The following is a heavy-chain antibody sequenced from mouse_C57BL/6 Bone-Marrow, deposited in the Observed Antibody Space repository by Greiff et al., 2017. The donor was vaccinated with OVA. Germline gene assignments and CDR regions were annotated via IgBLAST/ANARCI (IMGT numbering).Heavy chain of an antibody. CDR3: AREENYYGGDYYAMDY. D-gene: IGHD1-1*01. V-gene: IGHV1-55*01. CDR1: GYTFTSYW. Sequence: QVQLQQPGAELVKPGASVKMSCKASGYTFTSYWITWVKQRPGQGLEWIGDIYPGSGSTNYNEKFKSKATLTVDTSSSTAYMQLSSLTSEDSAVYYCAREENYYGGDYYAMDYWGQGTSVTVSS. CDR2: IYPGSGST. J-gene: IGHJ4*01.